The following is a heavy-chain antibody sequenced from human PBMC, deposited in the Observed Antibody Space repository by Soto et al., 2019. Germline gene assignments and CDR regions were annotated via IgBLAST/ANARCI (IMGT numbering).Heavy chain of an antibody. CDR2: IYYSGST. D-gene: IGHD6-6*01. CDR1: GGSISSSSYY. CDR3: ARRARYSSSSLEVDY. Sequence: QLQLQESGPGLVKPSETLSLTCTVSGGSISSSSYYWGWIRQPPGKGLEWIGSIYYSGSTYYNPSLKSRVTISVDTSKNQFSLKLSSVTAADTAVYYCARRARYSSSSLEVDYWGQGTLVTVSS. J-gene: IGHJ4*02. V-gene: IGHV4-39*01.